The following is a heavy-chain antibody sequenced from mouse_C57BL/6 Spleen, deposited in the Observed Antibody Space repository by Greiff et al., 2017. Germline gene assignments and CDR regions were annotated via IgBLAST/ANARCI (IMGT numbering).Heavy chain of an antibody. Sequence: EVQLQQSGGGLVQPGGSMKLSCAASGFTFSDAWMDWVRQSPEKGLEWVAEIRNKANNHATYYAESVKGRFTISRDYSKSSVYLQMNSLRAEDTGIYYCTRGYGRNWYFDVWGTGTTVTVSS. J-gene: IGHJ1*03. V-gene: IGHV6-6*01. CDR3: TRGYGRNWYFDV. CDR2: IRNKANNHAT. CDR1: GFTFSDAW. D-gene: IGHD1-1*01.